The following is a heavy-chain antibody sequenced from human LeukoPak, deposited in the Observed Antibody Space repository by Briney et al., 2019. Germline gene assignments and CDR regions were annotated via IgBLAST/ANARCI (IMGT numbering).Heavy chain of an antibody. CDR3: ARDAYSSGWYVYNY. J-gene: IGHJ4*02. V-gene: IGHV1-2*02. D-gene: IGHD6-19*01. CDR1: GYTFTGYY. CDR2: ISPNSGGT. Sequence: ASVKVSCKASGYTFTGYYMHWVRQAPGQGLEWMGWISPNSGGTNYAQKFQGRVTMTRDTSISTAYMELSRLRSDDTAVYYCARDAYSSGWYVYNYWGQGTLVTVSS.